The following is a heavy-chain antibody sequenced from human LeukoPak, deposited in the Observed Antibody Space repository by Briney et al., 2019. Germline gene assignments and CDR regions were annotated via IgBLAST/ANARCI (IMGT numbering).Heavy chain of an antibody. Sequence: PGGSLRLSCAGSGFSFGSYAMSWVRQAPGKGLEWISTISGRGDSTYDAASAQGRFSISRDNSKNTLYLQMNSLRAEDTAVYYCAKLRGGYWFDPWGQGTLVTVSS. V-gene: IGHV3-23*01. CDR1: GFSFGSYA. CDR3: AKLRGGYWFDP. D-gene: IGHD3-16*01. J-gene: IGHJ5*02. CDR2: ISGRGDST.